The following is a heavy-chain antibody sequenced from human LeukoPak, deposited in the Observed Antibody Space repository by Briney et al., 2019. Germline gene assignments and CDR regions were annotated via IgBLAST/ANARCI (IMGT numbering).Heavy chain of an antibody. V-gene: IGHV4-34*01. Sequence: SETLSLTCAVYGGSFSGYYWSWIRQPPGKGLEWIGEINHSGSTNYNPSLKSRVTISVDTSKNQFSLKLSSVTAADTAVYYCARGRERVYYYYYGMDVWGQGTTVTVSS. CDR3: ARGRERVYYYYYGMDV. CDR1: GGSFSGYY. CDR2: INHSGST. D-gene: IGHD1-1*01. J-gene: IGHJ6*02.